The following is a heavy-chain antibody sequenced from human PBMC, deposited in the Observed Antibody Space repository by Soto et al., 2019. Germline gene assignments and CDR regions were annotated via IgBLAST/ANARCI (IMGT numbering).Heavy chain of an antibody. J-gene: IGHJ4*02. D-gene: IGHD6-6*01. CDR2: IWYDGSNK. V-gene: IGHV3-33*01. CDR1: VFTCSSYG. CDR3: ARGPPKYSSSSDVDY. Sequence: GSLRLSCAASVFTCSSYGMHWVRQAPGKGLEWVAVIWYDGSNKYYADSVKGRFTISRDNSKNTLYLQMNSLRAEDTAVYYCARGPPKYSSSSDVDYWGQGTLVTVSS.